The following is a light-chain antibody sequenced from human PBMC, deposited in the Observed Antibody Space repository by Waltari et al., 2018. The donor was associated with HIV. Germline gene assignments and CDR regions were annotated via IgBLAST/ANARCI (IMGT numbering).Light chain of an antibody. Sequence: QSLMTQPPSASGTPGQRVTISCSGSSSNIGRNYVNWYQQLPGPTPKLLIYRNNQRPSGVPDRFSGSKSGTSASLAISGLRSEDEADYYCAAWDDSLSGSWVFGGGTQVTVL. CDR2: RNN. CDR1: SSNIGRNY. V-gene: IGLV1-47*01. CDR3: AAWDDSLSGSWV. J-gene: IGLJ3*02.